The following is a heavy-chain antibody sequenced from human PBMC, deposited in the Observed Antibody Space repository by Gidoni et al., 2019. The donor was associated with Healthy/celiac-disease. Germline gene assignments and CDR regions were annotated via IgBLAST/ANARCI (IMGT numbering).Heavy chain of an antibody. CDR3: ARFYCSSTSCYDYYGMDV. V-gene: IGHV1-46*01. CDR1: GYTFTSYY. CDR2: INPSGGST. D-gene: IGHD2-2*01. Sequence: QVQLVQSGAAVKKPGASVKVSCKASGYTFTSYYIHWVRQAPGQGLEWMGIINPSGGSTSYAQTCQGRVTMTRDTSTSTVYMELSSLRSEDTAVYYCARFYCSSTSCYDYYGMDVWGQGTTVTVSS. J-gene: IGHJ6*02.